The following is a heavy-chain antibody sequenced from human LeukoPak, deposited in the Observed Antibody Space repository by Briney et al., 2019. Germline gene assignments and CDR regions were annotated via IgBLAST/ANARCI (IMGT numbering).Heavy chain of an antibody. CDR1: GYTFTNYY. D-gene: IGHD6-19*01. J-gene: IGHJ4*02. V-gene: IGHV1-46*01. CDR3: ARGGEQWLVLGHSYYFDY. Sequence: ASVKVSCKASGYTFTNYYMHWVRQAPGQGLEWMGIINPSGGSTSYAQKFQGRVTMTRDTSTSTVYMQLSSLRSEDTAVYYCARGGEQWLVLGHSYYFDYWGQGTLVTVSS. CDR2: INPSGGST.